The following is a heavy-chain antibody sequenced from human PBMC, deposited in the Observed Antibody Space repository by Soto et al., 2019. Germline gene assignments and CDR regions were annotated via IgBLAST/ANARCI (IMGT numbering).Heavy chain of an antibody. D-gene: IGHD1-7*01. CDR3: ARSMPGTTSFGY. CDR2: SRDKGNSYST. Sequence: EVQLVESGGDLVQPGGSLRLSCAASGFTFSDHYIDWVRQAPGKGLEWVGRSRDKGNSYSTDYGASVKGRFTISRDASKNSLYLQMNSLKTEDTALYYCARSMPGTTSFGYWGQGTLVTVSS. J-gene: IGHJ4*02. V-gene: IGHV3-72*01. CDR1: GFTFSDHY.